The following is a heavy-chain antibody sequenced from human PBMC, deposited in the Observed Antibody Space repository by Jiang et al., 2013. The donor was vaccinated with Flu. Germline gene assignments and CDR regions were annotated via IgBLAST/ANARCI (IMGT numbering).Heavy chain of an antibody. CDR2: IDPSDSYT. J-gene: IGHJ6*04. Sequence: GAEVKKPGESLKISCKGSGYSFTSYWISWVRQMPGKGLEWMGRIDPSDSYTNYSPSFQGHVTISADKSISTAYLQWSSLKASDTAMYYCARQGGYYYDSSGYHYYYGMDVWGK. CDR1: GYSFTSYW. D-gene: IGHD3-22*01. V-gene: IGHV5-10-1*01. CDR3: ARQGGYYYDSSGYHYYYGMDV.